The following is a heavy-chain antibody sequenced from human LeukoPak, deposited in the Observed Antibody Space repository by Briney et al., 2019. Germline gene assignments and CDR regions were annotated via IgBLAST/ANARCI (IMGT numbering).Heavy chain of an antibody. V-gene: IGHV4-4*09. CDR1: DASLSSYF. D-gene: IGHD2-8*01. CDR3: AIAESVKAFDI. Sequence: SETLSLTCSVSDASLSSYFWSWIRQPPGKGLEWIGHIYSSGSRYYNPSLKSRVTVSMEPSRNQFSLKLASVTAADTGMYYCAIAESVKAFDIWGQGTMVTVSS. J-gene: IGHJ3*02. CDR2: IYSSGSR.